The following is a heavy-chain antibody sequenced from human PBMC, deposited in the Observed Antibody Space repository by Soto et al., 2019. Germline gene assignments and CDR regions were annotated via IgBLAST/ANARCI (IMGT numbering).Heavy chain of an antibody. D-gene: IGHD6-6*01. CDR1: GFTFSSYA. Sequence: GGSLRLSCAASGFTFSSYAMSWVRQAPGKGLEWVSAISGSGGSTYYADSVKGRFTISRDNSKNTLYLQMNSLRAEDTAVYYCAKVLQTSRPTSSWALDPWGQGTLVTVSS. J-gene: IGHJ5*02. CDR2: ISGSGGST. V-gene: IGHV3-23*01. CDR3: AKVLQTSRPTSSWALDP.